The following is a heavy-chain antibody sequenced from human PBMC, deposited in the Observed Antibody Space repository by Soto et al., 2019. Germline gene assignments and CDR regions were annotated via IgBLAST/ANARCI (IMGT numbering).Heavy chain of an antibody. V-gene: IGHV3-48*02. Sequence: GSLRLSCAASGFTFSSYTMNWVRQAPGKGLEWISYITSTSNTIYYAASVKGRFTISRDDAQNSLSLQMNSLRDDDTAVYYCARGEYYNILTGYYRGAFDVWGRGTMVTVSS. D-gene: IGHD3-9*01. CDR2: ITSTSNTI. CDR1: GFTFSSYT. J-gene: IGHJ3*01. CDR3: ARGEYYNILTGYYRGAFDV.